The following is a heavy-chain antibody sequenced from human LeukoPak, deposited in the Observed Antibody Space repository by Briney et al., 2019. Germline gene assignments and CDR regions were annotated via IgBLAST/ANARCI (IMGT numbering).Heavy chain of an antibody. Sequence: GGSLRLSCAASGFTFRNYGIHWVRQAPGKGLEWVAVIWYDGSKKYYADSVKGRFTISRDNSKNTLYLQMNSPRAEDTTVYYCARDRGDHYFDYWGQGTVVTVSS. J-gene: IGHJ4*02. CDR2: IWYDGSKK. CDR1: GFTFRNYG. V-gene: IGHV3-33*01. D-gene: IGHD3-10*01. CDR3: ARDRGDHYFDY.